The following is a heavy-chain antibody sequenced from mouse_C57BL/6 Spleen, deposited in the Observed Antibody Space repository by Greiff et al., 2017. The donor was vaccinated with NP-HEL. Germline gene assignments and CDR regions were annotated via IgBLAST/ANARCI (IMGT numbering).Heavy chain of an antibody. CDR1: GYTFTSYW. CDR2: IDPSDSET. J-gene: IGHJ3*01. Sequence: QVQLRQPGAELVRPGSSVKLSCKASGYTFTSYWMHWVKQRPIQGLEWIGNIDPSDSETPYNQKFKDKATLTVDKSSSTAYMQLSSLTSEDSAVYYCARDVEGYDYDGVFAYWGQGTLVTVSA. CDR3: ARDVEGYDYDGVFAY. D-gene: IGHD2-4*01. V-gene: IGHV1-52*01.